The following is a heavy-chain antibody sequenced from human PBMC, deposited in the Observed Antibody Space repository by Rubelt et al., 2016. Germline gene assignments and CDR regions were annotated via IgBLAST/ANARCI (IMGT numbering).Heavy chain of an antibody. Sequence: QVQLQQWGAGLLKPSETLSLTCAVYGRPFSDYYWSWIRQPPGKGLEWIGEINHSGRSNYNRSLKSRVTISVETSRKQGSLKVESVTAADTAVYYCAPSPKYGSSFNWGQGTLVTVSP. V-gene: IGHV4-34*01. CDR1: GRPFSDYY. CDR2: INHSGRS. J-gene: IGHJ4*02. CDR3: APSPKYGSSFN. D-gene: IGHD6-13*01.